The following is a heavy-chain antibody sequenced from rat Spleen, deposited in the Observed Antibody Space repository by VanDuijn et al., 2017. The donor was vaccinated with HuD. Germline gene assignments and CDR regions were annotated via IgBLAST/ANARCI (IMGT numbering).Heavy chain of an antibody. V-gene: IGHV5S13*01. Sequence: EVQLVESGGGLVQPGRSLKLSCAASGFTFSNYGMAWVRQAPTRGLEWVATISTRGDITYYRDSVKGRFTVSRDDARSTLYLQMDSLRSEDTATYHCAKLSGKYYGYNYLDWWGQGVMVTVSS. CDR2: ISTRGDIT. D-gene: IGHD1-9*01. CDR1: GFTFSNYG. J-gene: IGHJ2*01. CDR3: AKLSGKYYGYNYLDW.